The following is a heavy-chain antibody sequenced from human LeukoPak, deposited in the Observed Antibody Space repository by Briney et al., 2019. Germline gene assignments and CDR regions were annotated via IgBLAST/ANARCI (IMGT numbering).Heavy chain of an antibody. V-gene: IGHV1-69*05. D-gene: IGHD1-26*01. CDR3: ARETWGSYRGGAFDI. CDR1: GGTFSSYA. Sequence: ASVKLSCKASGGTFSSYAISWVRQAPGQGLEWMGRIIPIFGTANYAQKFQGRVTITTDESTSTAYMELSSLRSEDTAVYYCARETWGSYRGGAFDIWGQGTMVTVSS. J-gene: IGHJ3*02. CDR2: IIPIFGTA.